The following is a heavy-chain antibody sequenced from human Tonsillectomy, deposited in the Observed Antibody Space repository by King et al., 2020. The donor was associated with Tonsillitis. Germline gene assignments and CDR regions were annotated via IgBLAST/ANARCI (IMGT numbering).Heavy chain of an antibody. J-gene: IGHJ4*02. Sequence: QLQESGPGLVKPSETLSLTCTVSGGSIRSSYYYWGWIRQPPGKGLGWIGTIYYSGSTYYNPSLKSRVTISVDTTRNQFSLNLNSVTAADTAVYYCARHVDSGTYYFDSWGQGTLVTVSS. CDR1: GGSIRSSYYY. D-gene: IGHD1-26*01. CDR3: ARHVDSGTYYFDS. V-gene: IGHV4-39*01. CDR2: IYYSGST.